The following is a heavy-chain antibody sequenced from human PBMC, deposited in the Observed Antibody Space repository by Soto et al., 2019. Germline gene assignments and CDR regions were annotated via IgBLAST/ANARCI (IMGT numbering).Heavy chain of an antibody. CDR2: LKSKSDGGTS. J-gene: IGHJ5*02. CDR3: TTDGGVSVYPLFWA. D-gene: IGHD2-8*02. CDR1: GFTFRNAW. Sequence: EVQLVESGGGLVKPGGSLRLSCAASGFTFRNAWMSWVRQAPGKGLEWVARLKSKSDGGTSDYAAPVKGRFTISRDESKNTLYLQMHSLKTEDTAVYYCTTDGGVSVYPLFWAWGQGTLVTVSS. V-gene: IGHV3-15*01.